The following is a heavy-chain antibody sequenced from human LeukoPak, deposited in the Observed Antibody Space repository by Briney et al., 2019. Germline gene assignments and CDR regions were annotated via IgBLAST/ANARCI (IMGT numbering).Heavy chain of an antibody. J-gene: IGHJ4*02. CDR2: ISSDGSST. Sequence: GGSLRLSCAASGFTFSSYEMNWVRQAPGKGLVWVSRISSDGSSTTYADSGKGRFSISRDNAKNTLYLQMNSLRAEDTAVYYCGRGGKVEQLVLARWGQGSLVTVSS. CDR3: GRGGKVEQLVLAR. D-gene: IGHD6-13*01. V-gene: IGHV3-74*01. CDR1: GFTFSSYE.